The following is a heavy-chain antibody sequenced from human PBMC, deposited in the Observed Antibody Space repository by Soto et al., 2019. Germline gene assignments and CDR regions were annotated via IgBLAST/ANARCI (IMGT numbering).Heavy chain of an antibody. CDR2: VGPAGDT. Sequence: EVQLVESGGGFVQPGGSLRLSCAASGFTFSSYDMHWVRQVIGKGLEWVAAVGPAGDTHYADSVKGRFIISRENVKNSLFLQVNSLRADDTAVYYCVRAGGVGATWSWFNPWGQGSLVTVSS. CDR1: GFTFSSYD. J-gene: IGHJ5*02. V-gene: IGHV3-13*01. CDR3: VRAGGVGATWSWFNP. D-gene: IGHD1-26*01.